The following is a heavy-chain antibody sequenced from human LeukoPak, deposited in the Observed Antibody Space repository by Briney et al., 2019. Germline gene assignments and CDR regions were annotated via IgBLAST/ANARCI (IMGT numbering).Heavy chain of an antibody. CDR1: GYSISSGSY. CDR3: ARESTSGLPAVGFDF. V-gene: IGHV4-38-2*02. D-gene: IGHD3-10*01. CDR2: GYHTGST. Sequence: PSETLSLTCAVSGYSISSGSYWGWIRQPPGKGLEWIGSGYHTGSTFYNPSLKSRVSIPVDTSKNQFSLKLSSVTAADTAVYYCARESTSGLPAVGFDFWGQGTLVTVSP. J-gene: IGHJ4*02.